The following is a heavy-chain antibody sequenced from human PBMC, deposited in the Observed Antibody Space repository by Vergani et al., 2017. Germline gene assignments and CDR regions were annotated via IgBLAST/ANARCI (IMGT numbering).Heavy chain of an antibody. CDR3: AMNRDGYNFEWYFDL. V-gene: IGHV3-64*04. D-gene: IGHD5-24*01. CDR1: GFTFSSYA. Sequence: VQLVESGGGLVQPGGSLRLSCSASGFTFSSYAMHWVRQAPGKGLEYVSAISSNGGSTYYADSVKGRFTISRDNSKNTLYLQMNSLRAEDTAVYYCAMNRDGYNFEWYFDLWGRGTLVTVSS. CDR2: ISSNGGST. J-gene: IGHJ2*01.